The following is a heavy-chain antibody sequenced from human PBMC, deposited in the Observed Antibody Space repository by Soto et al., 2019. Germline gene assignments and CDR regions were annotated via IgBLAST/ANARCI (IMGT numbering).Heavy chain of an antibody. CDR3: AREDRDRETGLVPAAIDGMDV. J-gene: IGHJ6*02. V-gene: IGHV1-69*13. Sequence: ASVEVSCKASRGTLSTYSITWVRQATGNRLEWIGRIIPIFGIASYAQKFQGRVTITADESTSTAYMELSSLRSDDTAVYYCAREDRDRETGLVPAAIDGMDVWGQGTTVTVSS. D-gene: IGHD2-2*01. CDR2: IIPIFGIA. CDR1: RGTLSTYS.